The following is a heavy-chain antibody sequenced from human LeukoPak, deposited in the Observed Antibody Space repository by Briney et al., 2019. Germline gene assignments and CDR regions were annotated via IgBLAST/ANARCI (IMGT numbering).Heavy chain of an antibody. CDR3: ARRNDYYGLDV. CDR2: IFPGDSDT. V-gene: IGHV5-51*01. J-gene: IGHJ6*02. Sequence: GESLKISCKGSGYSFSSYWIGWVREMPGKGLEWMGIIFPGDSDTRYSPSFQGHVTISADKSISTAYMQWNSMKASDTAMYFCARRNDYYGLDVWGQGTTVTVSS. CDR1: GYSFSSYW. D-gene: IGHD2-8*01.